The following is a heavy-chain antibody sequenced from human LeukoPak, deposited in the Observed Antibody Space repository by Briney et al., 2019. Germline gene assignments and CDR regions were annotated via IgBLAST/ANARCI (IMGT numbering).Heavy chain of an antibody. CDR1: GGTFSSYA. J-gene: IGHJ4*02. CDR2: IIPIFGTA. CDR3: ARAAYCGGDCYTFDY. V-gene: IGHV1-69*01. Sequence: GSSVKVSCKASGGTFSSYAISWVRQAPGQGLEWMGGIIPIFGTANYAQKFQGRVTITADESTSTAYKELSSLRSEDTAVYYCARAAYCGGDCYTFDYWGQGTLVTVSS. D-gene: IGHD2-21*01.